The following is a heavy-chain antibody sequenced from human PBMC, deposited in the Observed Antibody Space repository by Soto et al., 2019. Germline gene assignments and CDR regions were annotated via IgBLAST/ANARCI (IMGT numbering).Heavy chain of an antibody. CDR1: GGSISSSSYY. J-gene: IGHJ4*02. CDR2: IYYSGST. CDR3: ARPGNYGSGSYLYYLDY. Sequence: QLQLQESGPGLVKPSETLSLTCTVSGGSISSSSYYWGWIRQPPGKGLEWIGSIYYSGSTYYNPSLKSRATLSVDTTKNQFSLKLSSVTAADTAVYYCARPGNYGSGSYLYYLDYWGQGTLVTVSS. D-gene: IGHD3-10*01. V-gene: IGHV4-39*01.